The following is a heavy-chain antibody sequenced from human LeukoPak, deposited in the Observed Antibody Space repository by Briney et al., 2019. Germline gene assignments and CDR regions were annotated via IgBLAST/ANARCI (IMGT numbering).Heavy chain of an antibody. CDR3: AKGTGSYYED. J-gene: IGHJ4*02. D-gene: IGHD1-26*01. Sequence: PGGSLRLSCAASGLTFSSYAMSWVRQAPGKGLEWVSAISGSGGSTYYADSVKGRFTISRDNSKNTLYLQMNSIVAEDTAVYFCAKGTGSYYEDWGRGTLVTVSS. CDR1: GLTFSSYA. V-gene: IGHV3-23*01. CDR2: ISGSGGST.